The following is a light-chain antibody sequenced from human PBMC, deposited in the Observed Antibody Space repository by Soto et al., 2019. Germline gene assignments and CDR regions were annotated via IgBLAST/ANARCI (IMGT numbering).Light chain of an antibody. CDR1: QSINSW. J-gene: IGKJ2*01. V-gene: IGKV1-5*03. CDR3: QQYNSYPQT. CDR2: KAS. Sequence: DIQLTQSPSTLSASVGDRVTITCRASQSINSWLAWYQQRPGKAPKLLIYKASSLQSGVPSRFSGSGSGTEFTLTISRLQPDDFAPYYCQQYNSYPQTFGQGTKLEIK.